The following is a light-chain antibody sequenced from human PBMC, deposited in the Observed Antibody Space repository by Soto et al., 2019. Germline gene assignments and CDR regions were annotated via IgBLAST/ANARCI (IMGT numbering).Light chain of an antibody. Sequence: EIVLTQSPGTLSLSPGERATLSCRASQSVSSSYLAWYQQKPGQAPRLRIYGASIRATGIPDRFSGSGSGTDFTLTISRLEPEDFAVYYCQQYGSSQSFGQGTKVEI. J-gene: IGKJ1*01. CDR1: QSVSSSY. V-gene: IGKV3-20*01. CDR3: QQYGSSQS. CDR2: GAS.